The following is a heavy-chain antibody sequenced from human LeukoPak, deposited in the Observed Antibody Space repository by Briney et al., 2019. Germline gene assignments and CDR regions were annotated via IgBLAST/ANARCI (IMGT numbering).Heavy chain of an antibody. V-gene: IGHV1-46*01. CDR3: ASSYGDTSMFVYYFYQYGMDV. CDR2: INPSGGTT. Sequence: ASVTVSCKSSGYTFSNYYMHWVRQAPGHGLEWMGIINPSGGTTSYAQRFQGRVTMTRDTSTSTVYMELRSLRSEDTAVYYCASSYGDTSMFVYYFYQYGMDVWGQGTTVTVSS. D-gene: IGHD5-18*01. CDR1: GYTFSNYY. J-gene: IGHJ6*02.